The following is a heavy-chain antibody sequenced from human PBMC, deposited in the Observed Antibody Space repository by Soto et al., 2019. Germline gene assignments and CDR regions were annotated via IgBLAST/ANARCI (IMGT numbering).Heavy chain of an antibody. D-gene: IGHD3-10*01. J-gene: IGHJ4*02. CDR3: AKRDSGSGRSPPLINY. V-gene: IGHV3-23*01. CDR2: VGGGGDNT. CDR1: GFTFSSYS. Sequence: EVQLLESGGGLVQPGGSLRLSCAASGFTFSSYSMNWVRQAPGKGLEWVASVGGGGDNTFYADSVKGRFTISRDDSQNTLDLQMNRPRAEDTAVYFCAKRDSGSGRSPPLINYWGQGTLVTVSS.